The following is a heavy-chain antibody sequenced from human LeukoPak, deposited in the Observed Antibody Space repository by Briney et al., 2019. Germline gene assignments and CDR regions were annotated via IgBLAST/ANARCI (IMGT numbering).Heavy chain of an antibody. Sequence: PSETLSLTCTVSGGSISSSSYYWGWIRQPPGKGLEWIGSIYYSGSTYYNPSLKSRVTISVDTSKNQFSLKLSSVTAADTAVYYCARHGPGAAPPVRRVFDYWGQGTLVTVSS. CDR2: IYYSGST. J-gene: IGHJ4*02. D-gene: IGHD6-6*01. V-gene: IGHV4-39*01. CDR1: GGSISSSSYY. CDR3: ARHGPGAAPPVRRVFDY.